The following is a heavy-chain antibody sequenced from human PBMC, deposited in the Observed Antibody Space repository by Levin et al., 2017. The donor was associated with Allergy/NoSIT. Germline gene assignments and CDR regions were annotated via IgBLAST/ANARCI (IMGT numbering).Heavy chain of an antibody. V-gene: IGHV4-34*01. CDR3: AKYSYGSFDS. CDR2: ISDSGGS. J-gene: IGHJ4*02. CDR1: DGSFGGYS. D-gene: IGHD3-10*01. Sequence: MSSETLSLTCAVYDGSFGGYSWSWIRQPPGKGLEWIGEISDSGGSNSKPSLKSRVTISLDTSKNLFSLKLSSVTAADTAVYYCAKYSYGSFDSWGQGTLVIVSS.